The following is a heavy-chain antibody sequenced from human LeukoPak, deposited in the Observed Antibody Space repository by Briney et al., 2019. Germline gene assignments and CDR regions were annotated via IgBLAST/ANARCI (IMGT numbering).Heavy chain of an antibody. CDR2: INPNSGAT. CDR3: VPSNGNYYFDY. Sequence: ASVKVSCKASGYTFTGYHMHWVRQAPGQGLEWMAWINPNSGATDYAQKFQGRVTMTRDTSISTAYMELSRLRSDDTAVYYCVPSNGNYYFDYWGQGTLVTVSS. CDR1: GYTFTGYH. J-gene: IGHJ4*02. D-gene: IGHD1-1*01. V-gene: IGHV1-2*02.